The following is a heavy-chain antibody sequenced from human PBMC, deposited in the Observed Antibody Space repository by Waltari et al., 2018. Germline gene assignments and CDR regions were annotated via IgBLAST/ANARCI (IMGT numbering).Heavy chain of an antibody. J-gene: IGHJ3*02. V-gene: IGHV3-9*01. D-gene: IGHD3-22*01. CDR1: GLTFDDYA. Sequence: DVQLVESGGGLVQPGGSLRLSCAASGLTFDDYAMPWVRQAPGKGLEWVSGISWNSGNIGYADSVKGRFTISRDNAKNSLYLQMNSLRAEDTALYYCGKDTGYYDSSGYYPGAFDIWGQGTMVTVSS. CDR2: ISWNSGNI. CDR3: GKDTGYYDSSGYYPGAFDI.